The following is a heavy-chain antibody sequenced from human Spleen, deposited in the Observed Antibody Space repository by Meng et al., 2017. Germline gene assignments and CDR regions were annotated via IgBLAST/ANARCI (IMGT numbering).Heavy chain of an antibody. CDR1: GGSISSGDYY. D-gene: IGHD2-21*01. Sequence: QGPLQESGPGLVKPSQTLSLPCTVSGGSISSGDYYWSWIRQPPGKGLEWIGYIYNSGSTYYNPSLKSRVTISVDTSKNQFSLKLRFVTAADTAVYYCAREGRSHQVGVSVYWGQGNLVTVSS. J-gene: IGHJ4*02. CDR3: AREGRSHQVGVSVY. V-gene: IGHV4-30-4*01. CDR2: IYNSGST.